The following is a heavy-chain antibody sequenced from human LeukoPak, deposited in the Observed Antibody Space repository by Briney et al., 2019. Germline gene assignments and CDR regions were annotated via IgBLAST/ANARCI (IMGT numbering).Heavy chain of an antibody. J-gene: IGHJ4*02. CDR2: INSDESGT. Sequence: AGGSLRLSCAASGFTFSTYWMHWVRQTPGKGLVWVSRINSDESGTSYADSVKGRFTISRDNAKNTLYPQMNSLRAEDTAVYYCTREYSSSWDFDYWGQGTLVTVSS. D-gene: IGHD6-13*01. CDR1: GFTFSTYW. CDR3: TREYSSSWDFDY. V-gene: IGHV3-74*01.